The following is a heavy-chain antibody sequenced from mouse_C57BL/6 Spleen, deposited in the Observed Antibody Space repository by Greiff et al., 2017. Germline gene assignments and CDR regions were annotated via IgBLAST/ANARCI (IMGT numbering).Heavy chain of an antibody. Sequence: EVKLMESGGGLVKPGGSLKLSCAASGFTFSDYGMHWVRQAPEKGLEWVAYISSGSSTIYYADTVKGRVTISRDNAKNTLFLQMTGLRSEDTAMYYCARPAYYSNYDWCAYWGQGILVTVSA. D-gene: IGHD2-5*01. CDR3: ARPAYYSNYDWCAY. CDR1: GFTFSDYG. V-gene: IGHV5-17*01. CDR2: ISSGSSTI. J-gene: IGHJ3*01.